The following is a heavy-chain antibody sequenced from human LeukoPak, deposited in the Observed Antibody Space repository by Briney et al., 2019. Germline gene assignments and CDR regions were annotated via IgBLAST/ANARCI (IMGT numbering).Heavy chain of an antibody. CDR3: ARDRGYYYDSSGYDY. V-gene: IGHV4-59*01. Sequence: SETLSLTCTVSGGSISSYCWSWIRQPPGKGLEWIGYIYYSGSTNYNPSLKSRVTISVDTSKNQFSLKLSSVTAADTAVYYCARDRGYYYDSSGYDYWGQGTLVTVSS. D-gene: IGHD3-22*01. CDR2: IYYSGST. CDR1: GGSISSYC. J-gene: IGHJ4*02.